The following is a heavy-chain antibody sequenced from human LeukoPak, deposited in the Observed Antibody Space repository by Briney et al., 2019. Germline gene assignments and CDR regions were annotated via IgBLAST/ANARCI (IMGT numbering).Heavy chain of an antibody. CDR1: GFTFSSYA. CDR3: ARDGFGNDAFDI. Sequence: GGSLRLSCAASGFTFSSYAMHWVRQAPGKGLEWVAVISYDGSNKYYADSVKGRFTISRDNSKNTLYLQMNSLRAEDTAVYYCARDGFGNDAFDIWGQGTMVTVSS. CDR2: ISYDGSNK. J-gene: IGHJ3*02. D-gene: IGHD3-10*01. V-gene: IGHV3-30-3*01.